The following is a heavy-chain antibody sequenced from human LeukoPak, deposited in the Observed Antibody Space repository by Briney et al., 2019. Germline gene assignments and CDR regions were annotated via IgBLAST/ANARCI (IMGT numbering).Heavy chain of an antibody. D-gene: IGHD3-3*01. CDR1: GFTFSSYS. V-gene: IGHV3-21*01. CDR3: ATDAITTIFGVVISPAGI. J-gene: IGHJ4*02. Sequence: GGSLRLSCAASGFTFSSYSMNWVRQAPGKGLEWVSSISRSSSYIYYADSVKGRFTISRDNAKNSLYLQMNSLRAEDTAVYYCATDAITTIFGVVISPAGIWGQGTLVTVSS. CDR2: ISRSSSYI.